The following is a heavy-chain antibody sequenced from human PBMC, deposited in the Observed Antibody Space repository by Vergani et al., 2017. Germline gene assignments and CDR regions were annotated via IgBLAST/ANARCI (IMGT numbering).Heavy chain of an antibody. J-gene: IGHJ4*02. V-gene: IGHV4-38-2*02. CDR1: GYSISSGYY. Sequence: QVQLQESGPGLVKPSETLSLTCAVSGYSISSGYYWGWIRQPPGKGLEWIGSIYHSGSTYYNPSLKSRVTISVDTSKNQFSLKLSSVTAADTAVYDCARDQAMGELSLGLDYWGQGTLVTVSS. CDR3: ARDQAMGELSLGLDY. CDR2: IYHSGST. D-gene: IGHD3-16*02.